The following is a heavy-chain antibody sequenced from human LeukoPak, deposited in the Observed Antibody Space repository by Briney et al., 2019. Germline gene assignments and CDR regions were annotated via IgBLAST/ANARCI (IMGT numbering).Heavy chain of an antibody. D-gene: IGHD3-22*01. CDR2: IYTSGST. J-gene: IGHJ4*02. Sequence: SETLCLTCTVSGGSISSYYWSWIRQPAGKGLEWIGRIYTSGSTNYNPSLKSRVTMSVDTSKNQFSLKLSSVTAADTAVYYCARANDGYGYYDSSGYYDYFDYWGQGTLVTVSS. CDR3: ARANDGYGYYDSSGYYDYFDY. CDR1: GGSISSYY. V-gene: IGHV4-4*07.